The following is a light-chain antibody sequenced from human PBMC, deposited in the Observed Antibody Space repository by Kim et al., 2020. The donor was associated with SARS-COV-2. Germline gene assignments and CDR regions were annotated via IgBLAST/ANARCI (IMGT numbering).Light chain of an antibody. CDR2: QDN. V-gene: IGLV3-1*01. CDR1: KLGDKY. CDR3: QAWDSSTGV. Sequence: SYELTQPPSVSVSPGQTASITCSGDKLGDKYTSWYQKKPGQSPVLVIYQDNKRPSGVPERFSGSNSGNTATLTISGTQAMDEADYYCQAWDSSTGVFGGGTQLTVL. J-gene: IGLJ2*01.